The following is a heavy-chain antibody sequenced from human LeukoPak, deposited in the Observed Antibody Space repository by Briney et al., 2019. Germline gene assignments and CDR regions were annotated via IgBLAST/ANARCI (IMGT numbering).Heavy chain of an antibody. CDR1: GGSISSSNW. Sequence: PSETLSLTCAVSGGSISSSNWWSWVRQPPGKGLEWIGEIYHSGSTNYNPSLKSRVTISVDKSKNQFSLKLSSVTAADTAVYYCARGVGGATTGGWDYFDYWGQGTLVTVSS. CDR2: IYHSGST. V-gene: IGHV4-4*02. CDR3: ARGVGGATTGGWDYFDY. D-gene: IGHD1-26*01. J-gene: IGHJ4*02.